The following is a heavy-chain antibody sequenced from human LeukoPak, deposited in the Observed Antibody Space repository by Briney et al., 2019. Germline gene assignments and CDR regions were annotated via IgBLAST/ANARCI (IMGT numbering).Heavy chain of an antibody. CDR1: GGSVSSSSYY. CDR3: ARRREYQTFDY. V-gene: IGHV4-39*01. D-gene: IGHD2-2*01. CDR2: SHYSRSP. Sequence: SGTLSLTCTVSGGSVSSSSYYWGWFRQPPGMALEWIGTSHYSRSPYYNPSLKSRVTISVDTAKNQFSLNLRSVTAADTAVYYCARRREYQTFDYWGQGTLVTVSS. J-gene: IGHJ4*02.